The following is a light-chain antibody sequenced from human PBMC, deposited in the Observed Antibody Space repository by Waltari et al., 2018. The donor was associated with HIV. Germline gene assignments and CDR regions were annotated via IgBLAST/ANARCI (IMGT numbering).Light chain of an antibody. J-gene: IGLJ2*01. Sequence: QSVLTQPPSASGTPGQRVTISCSGSSSNIGRNYVYWYKQFPGTAPKLLIYRNNRRPSGVPDRFSGSKSGTSAALAISGRRSEDEADYYWAAWDGSLGVLGGGTKLTVL. CDR2: RNN. CDR1: SSNIGRNY. CDR3: AAWDGSLGV. V-gene: IGLV1-47*01.